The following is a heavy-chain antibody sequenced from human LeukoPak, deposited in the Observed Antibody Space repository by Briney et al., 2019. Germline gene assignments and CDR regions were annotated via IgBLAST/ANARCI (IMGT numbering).Heavy chain of an antibody. CDR1: GFTLNIYA. J-gene: IGHJ4*02. D-gene: IGHD1-26*01. CDR2: ISYDGSKT. V-gene: IGHV3-30-3*01. Sequence: GRSLRLSCAASGFTLNIYAMHWVRQAPGKGLEWVAVISYDGSKTYYADSVKGRFTISRDNSKNTLYLQMNSLRAEDTALCYCARTMYITGSSDFDYWGQGTLVTVSS. CDR3: ARTMYITGSSDFDY.